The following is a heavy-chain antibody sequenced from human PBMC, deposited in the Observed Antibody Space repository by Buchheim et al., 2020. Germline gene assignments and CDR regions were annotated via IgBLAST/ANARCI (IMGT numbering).Heavy chain of an antibody. CDR3: ARRINDYGEYYYYYYGMDV. CDR1: GFTFSSYW. CDR2: INSDGSST. V-gene: IGHV3-74*01. D-gene: IGHD4-17*01. Sequence: EVQLVESGGGLVQPGGSLRLSCAASGFTFSSYWMHWVRQAPGKGLVWVSRINSDGSSTSYADSIKGRFTISRDNAKNTLYLQMNSLRAEDTAVYYCARRINDYGEYYYYYYGMDVWGQGTT. J-gene: IGHJ6*02.